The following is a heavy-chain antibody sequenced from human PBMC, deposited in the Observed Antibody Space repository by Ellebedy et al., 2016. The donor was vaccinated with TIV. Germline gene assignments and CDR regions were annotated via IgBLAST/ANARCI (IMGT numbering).Heavy chain of an antibody. V-gene: IGHV3-48*03. CDR1: GFSVSNYE. Sequence: GESLKISCAASGFSVSNYEMNWVRQAPGKGLEWVSYIGSSDSTRYYADSVKGRFTISRDNAENSLYLQINSLRADDTAVYYCARPRISVAGGAFDIWGQGTMVTVSS. J-gene: IGHJ3*02. CDR3: ARPRISVAGGAFDI. D-gene: IGHD6-19*01. CDR2: IGSSDSTR.